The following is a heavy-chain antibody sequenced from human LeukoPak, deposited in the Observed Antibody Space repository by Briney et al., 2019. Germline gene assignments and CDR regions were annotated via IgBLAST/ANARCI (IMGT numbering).Heavy chain of an antibody. J-gene: IGHJ4*02. Sequence: GGSLRLSCAASGFTFSNYGMNWVRQAPGKGLEWVSYISSGGSDIYYADSVKGRFIISRDSAKRSVFLQMNSLTAEDSALYYCASGYDFSSGSKRGFDYWGQGTLVTVSS. D-gene: IGHD3-3*01. CDR1: GFTFSNYG. V-gene: IGHV3-48*01. CDR3: ASGYDFSSGSKRGFDY. CDR2: ISSGGSDI.